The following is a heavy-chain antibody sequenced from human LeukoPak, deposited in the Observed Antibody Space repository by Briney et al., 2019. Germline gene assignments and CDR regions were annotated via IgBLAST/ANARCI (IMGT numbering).Heavy chain of an antibody. CDR3: ARGLYCSSTSCYPHFDY. J-gene: IGHJ4*02. CDR1: GFTFSSYS. Sequence: GGSLRLSCAASGFTFSSYSMNWVRQAPGKGLEWVSSISSSSSYIYYADSVKGRLTISRDNAKNSLCLQMNSLRAEDTAVYYCARGLYCSSTSCYPHFDYWGQGTLVTVSS. CDR2: ISSSSSYI. D-gene: IGHD2-2*01. V-gene: IGHV3-21*01.